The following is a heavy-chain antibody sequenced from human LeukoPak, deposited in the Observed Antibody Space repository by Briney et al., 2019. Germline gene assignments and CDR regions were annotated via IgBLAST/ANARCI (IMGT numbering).Heavy chain of an antibody. J-gene: IGHJ6*02. D-gene: IGHD4-17*01. CDR2: IYYSGTT. Sequence: SETLSLTCTVSGGSISHYYWSWIRQSPGKGLEWIGYIYYSGTTNYNPSLKSRVTISVDTSGNQFSLQLRSVTAADTAVYYCAREDPQTTVPEGMDVWGQGTTVIVSS. V-gene: IGHV4-59*01. CDR3: AREDPQTTVPEGMDV. CDR1: GGSISHYY.